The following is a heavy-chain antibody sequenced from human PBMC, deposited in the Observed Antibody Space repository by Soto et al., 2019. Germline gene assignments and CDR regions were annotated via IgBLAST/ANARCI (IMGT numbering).Heavy chain of an antibody. CDR2: MNPYSGNT. CDR1: GYTFSNND. V-gene: IGHV1-8*01. D-gene: IGHD2-8*01. Sequence: QAQLVQSGAEMKKPGASVRVSCHASGYTFSNNDINWMRQASGGGLEWMGWMNPYSGNTGYEYKFQGKVTMTRDTSTNTAYMELSGLRSDDTAVYFCARGASYSYAKRGYHRNFYFDLWGRGTLVAVSP. J-gene: IGHJ2*01. CDR3: ARGASYSYAKRGYHRNFYFDL.